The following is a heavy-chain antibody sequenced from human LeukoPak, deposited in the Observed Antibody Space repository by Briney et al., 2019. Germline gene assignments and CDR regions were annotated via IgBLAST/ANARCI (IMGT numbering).Heavy chain of an antibody. Sequence: ASVKVSCKASGYTFTSYDINWVRQATGQGLEWMGWMNPNSGNTGYAQKFQGRVTMTRNTSISTAYLELSSLRSEDTAVYYCARDENTAYFNWFDPWGQGTLVTVSS. V-gene: IGHV1-8*01. D-gene: IGHD5-18*01. J-gene: IGHJ5*02. CDR2: MNPNSGNT. CDR3: ARDENTAYFNWFDP. CDR1: GYTFTSYD.